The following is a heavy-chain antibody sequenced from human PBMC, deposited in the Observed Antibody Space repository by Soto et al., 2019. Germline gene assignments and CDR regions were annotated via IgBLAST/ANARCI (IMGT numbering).Heavy chain of an antibody. CDR1: GDSVSSNSAG. CDR3: ARGSWDDVSGHYYMDV. Sequence: QVQLQQSSPGLVKPSQALSLTCDISGDSVSSNSAGWHWIRQTPSRGLEWLGRKYYKSKWYYTYAASVKSRITVSPYTSKNRFSLQLTSVTPEDTAVYYCARGSWDDVSGHYYMDVWDKGTTVTVSS. J-gene: IGHJ6*03. V-gene: IGHV6-1*01. CDR2: KYYKSKWYY. D-gene: IGHD1-1*01.